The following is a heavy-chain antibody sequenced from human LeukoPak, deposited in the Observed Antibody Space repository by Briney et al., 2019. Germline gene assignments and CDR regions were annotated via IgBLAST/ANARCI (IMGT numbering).Heavy chain of an antibody. J-gene: IGHJ4*02. V-gene: IGHV4-38-2*02. D-gene: IGHD3-3*01. Sequence: SETLSLTCTVSDYSINSGYYWDWIRQPLGKGLEWIGSIYHSGSTYYNPSLKSRVTISVDTSKNQFSLKLSSVTAADTAVYYCARVFWSGYSYFVYWGQGTLVTVSS. CDR2: IYHSGST. CDR3: ARVFWSGYSYFVY. CDR1: DYSINSGYY.